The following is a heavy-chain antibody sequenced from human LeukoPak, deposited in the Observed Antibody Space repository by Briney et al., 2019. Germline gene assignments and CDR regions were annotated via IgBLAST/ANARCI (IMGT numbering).Heavy chain of an antibody. Sequence: GESPKIPCRGPGYTFINYWISWVRQVPGEGVEWRGRIDPSDSYTNYSPSFQGHVTISADKSISTAYLKWNSLEASDTAMYYCARHGGISRHCSGGSCYSSLDCWGEGTLVIVSS. J-gene: IGHJ4*02. V-gene: IGHV5-10-1*01. D-gene: IGHD2-15*01. CDR2: IDPSDSYT. CDR3: ARHGGISRHCSGGSCYSSLDC. CDR1: GYTFINYW.